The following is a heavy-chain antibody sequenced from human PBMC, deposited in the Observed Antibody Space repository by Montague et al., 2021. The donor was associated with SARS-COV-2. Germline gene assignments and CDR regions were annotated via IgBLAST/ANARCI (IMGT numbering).Heavy chain of an antibody. V-gene: IGHV4-59*01. J-gene: IGHJ5*02. CDR2: IYYNGST. CDR3: ASYWQGGSGSGS. D-gene: IGHD3-10*01. Sequence: SETLSLTCTVSGDSISNYYWNWIRQPPGKGLEWIGYIYYNGSTNYKPSLKSRVTISGDTSKNQLSLKVRSVTAADTAVYYCASYWQGGSGSGSWGQGTLVTVSS. CDR1: GDSISNYY.